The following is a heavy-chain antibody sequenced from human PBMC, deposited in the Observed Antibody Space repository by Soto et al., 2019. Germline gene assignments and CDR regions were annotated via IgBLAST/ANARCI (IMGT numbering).Heavy chain of an antibody. D-gene: IGHD2-2*01. V-gene: IGHV1-69*02. J-gene: IGHJ3*02. Sequence: QVQLVQSGAEVKKPGSSVKVSCKASEGTFSSYTISWVRQAPGQGLEWMGRIIPILGIANYAQKFPGRVTITADKSTSTAYMELSSLRSEDTAVYYCATATLVPAAMGDAFDIWGQGTMVTVSS. CDR3: ATATLVPAAMGDAFDI. CDR1: EGTFSSYT. CDR2: IIPILGIA.